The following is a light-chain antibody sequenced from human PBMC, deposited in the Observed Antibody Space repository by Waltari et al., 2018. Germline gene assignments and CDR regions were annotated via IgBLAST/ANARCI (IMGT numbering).Light chain of an antibody. CDR1: QSLRHRNGYNY. J-gene: IGKJ2*01. Sequence: DIVLPQSPLSLPVTPGEPASISCRSSQSLRHRNGYNYLEWYLQKAGQSPQLLISLGSNRASGVPDRFSGSGAGTDFTVKISRVEAEEVGVYYCRQTVQTHGYTFGEGSKREIK. V-gene: IGKV2-28*01. CDR2: LGS. CDR3: RQTVQTHGYT.